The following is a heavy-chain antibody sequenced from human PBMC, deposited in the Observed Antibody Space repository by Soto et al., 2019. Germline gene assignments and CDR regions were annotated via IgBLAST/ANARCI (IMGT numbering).Heavy chain of an antibody. V-gene: IGHV3-30-3*01. J-gene: IGHJ4*02. CDR3: ARDLKKVVRGIDY. Sequence: QVQLVESGGGVVQPGRSLRLSCPASGFTFSSYAMHWVRQAPGKGLEWVAAMSFDGYDKYYADSVKGRFTISRDNSMDTLYLQMTSLRAEDTAVYYCARDLKKVVRGIDYWGQGTLVTVSS. CDR2: MSFDGYDK. D-gene: IGHD3-10*01. CDR1: GFTFSSYA.